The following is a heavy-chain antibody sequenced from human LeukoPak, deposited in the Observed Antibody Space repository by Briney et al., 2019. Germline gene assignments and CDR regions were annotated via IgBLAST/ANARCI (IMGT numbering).Heavy chain of an antibody. J-gene: IGHJ4*02. V-gene: IGHV3-23*01. CDR2: IGGGGITT. CDR1: GFTFNNYA. CDR3: AKGSVGYRPYYFDY. Sequence: GGSLRLSCTTSGFTFNNYAMSWVRQAPGKGLDWFSAIGGGGITTYYADSVKGRFTISRDNSKGTLYLQMNSLRVEDTAVYYCAKGSVGYRPYYFDYWGQGTLVAVSS. D-gene: IGHD3-16*02.